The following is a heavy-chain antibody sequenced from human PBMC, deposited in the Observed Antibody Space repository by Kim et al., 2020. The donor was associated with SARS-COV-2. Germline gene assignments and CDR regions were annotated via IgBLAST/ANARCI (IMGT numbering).Heavy chain of an antibody. CDR3: ARGGARGAVASWDWSVADRQEYFQH. CDR2: ISSSGSTI. D-gene: IGHD6-19*01. J-gene: IGHJ1*01. Sequence: GGSLRLSCAASGFTFSDYYMSWIRQAPGKGLEWVSYISSSGSTIYYADSVKGRFTISRDNAKNSLYLQMNSLRAEDTAVYYCARGGARGAVASWDWSVADRQEYFQHWGQGTLVTVSS. CDR1: GFTFSDYY. V-gene: IGHV3-11*01.